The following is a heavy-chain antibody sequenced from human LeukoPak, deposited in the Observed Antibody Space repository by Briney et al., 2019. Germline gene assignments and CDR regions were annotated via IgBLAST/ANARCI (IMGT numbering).Heavy chain of an antibody. J-gene: IGHJ4*02. Sequence: SETLSLTCTVSGGSISSSSYYWGWIRQPPGKGLEWIGSIYYSGSTYYNPSLKSRVTISVDTSKNQFSLKLSSVTAADTAVYYCARRAYNWNYVSPFDYWGQGTLVTVSS. CDR3: ARRAYNWNYVSPFDY. CDR2: IYYSGST. CDR1: GGSISSSSYY. D-gene: IGHD1-7*01. V-gene: IGHV4-39*01.